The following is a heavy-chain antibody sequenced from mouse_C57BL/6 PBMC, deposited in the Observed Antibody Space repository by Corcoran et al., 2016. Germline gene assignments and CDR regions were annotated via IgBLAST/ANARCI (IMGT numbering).Heavy chain of an antibody. CDR1: GYTFTDYY. Sequence: EVQLQQSGPELVKPGASVKISCKASGYTFTDYYMNWVKQSHGKSLEWIGDINPNNGGTSYNQKFKGKATLTVDKSSSTAYMELRSLTSEDSAVYYCARQGDDGYWGQGTLVTVSA. D-gene: IGHD2-13*01. J-gene: IGHJ3*02. V-gene: IGHV1-26*01. CDR2: INPNNGGT. CDR3: ARQGDDGY.